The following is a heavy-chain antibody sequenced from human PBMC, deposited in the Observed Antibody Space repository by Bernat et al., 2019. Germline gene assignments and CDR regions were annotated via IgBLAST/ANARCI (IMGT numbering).Heavy chain of an antibody. CDR1: GYTFSTYG. D-gene: IGHD3-3*01. Sequence: IQLVQSGAEVKKPGASVKVSCKASGYTFSTYGISWIRQAPGQGLEWMGRNSAYSGNTNYPQEMEGRVTMTTDTSTNTAYMKVLSLTSAETAVYYCVKDSDRRVPQEWLPDYWGQGTLVTVSS. CDR3: VKDSDRRVPQEWLPDY. CDR2: NSAYSGNT. J-gene: IGHJ4*02. V-gene: IGHV1-18*01.